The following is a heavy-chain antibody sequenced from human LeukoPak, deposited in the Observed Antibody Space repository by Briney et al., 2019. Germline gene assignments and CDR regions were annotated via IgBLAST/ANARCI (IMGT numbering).Heavy chain of an antibody. D-gene: IGHD6-13*01. CDR1: GFTFSSYS. V-gene: IGHV3-21*01. Sequence: GGSLRLSRAASGFTFSSYSMNWVRQAPGKGLEWVSSISSSSSYIYYADSVKGRFTISRDNAKSSLYLQMNSLRAEDTAVYYCARDGYSSSSQYYYYYGMDVWGQGTTVTVSS. J-gene: IGHJ6*02. CDR3: ARDGYSSSSQYYYYYGMDV. CDR2: ISSSSSYI.